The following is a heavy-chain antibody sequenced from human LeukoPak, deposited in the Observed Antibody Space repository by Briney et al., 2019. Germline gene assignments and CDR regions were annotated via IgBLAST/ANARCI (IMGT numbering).Heavy chain of an antibody. D-gene: IGHD1-26*01. CDR1: GYTFTGYY. J-gene: IGHJ4*02. V-gene: IGHV1-2*04. Sequence: ASVKVSCKASGYTFTGYYMHWVRQAPGQGLEWMGWINPNSGGTNYAQKFQGWVTMTRDTSISTAYMELSRLRSDDTAVYYCARYEWELLLVDYWGQGTLVTVSS. CDR3: ARYEWELLLVDY. CDR2: INPNSGGT.